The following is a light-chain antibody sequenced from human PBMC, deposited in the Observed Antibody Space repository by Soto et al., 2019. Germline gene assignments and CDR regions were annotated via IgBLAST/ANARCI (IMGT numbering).Light chain of an antibody. CDR3: QQYNNWPT. CDR1: QSVSSN. Sequence: EIVMTQSPATLSVSPGERATLSCRASQSVSSNLAWHQQKPGQAPRLLIYGASTRATGIPVRFSGSGSGTEFTLTISSLQSEDFAVYYGQQYNNWPTFGPGTKVDIK. CDR2: GAS. V-gene: IGKV3-15*01. J-gene: IGKJ3*01.